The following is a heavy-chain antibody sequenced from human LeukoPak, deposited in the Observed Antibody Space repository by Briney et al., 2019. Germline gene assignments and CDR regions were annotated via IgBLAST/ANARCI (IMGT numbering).Heavy chain of an antibody. Sequence: SETLSLTCTVSGGSISSYYWSWIRQPPGKGLEWIGYIYYSGSTNYNPSLKGRVTISVDTSKNQFSLKLSSVTAADTAVYYCARDRRVGATPYYFDYCGQGTLVTVSS. V-gene: IGHV4-59*01. J-gene: IGHJ4*02. CDR2: IYYSGST. CDR1: GGSISSYY. D-gene: IGHD1-26*01. CDR3: ARDRRVGATPYYFDY.